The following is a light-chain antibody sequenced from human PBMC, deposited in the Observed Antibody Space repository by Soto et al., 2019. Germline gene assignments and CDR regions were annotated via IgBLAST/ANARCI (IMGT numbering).Light chain of an antibody. J-gene: IGLJ1*01. Sequence: QSVLTQPASVSGSPGQSITISCSGTSSDVGRYNAVSWYQQHPGKVPQLMIYDVSIRPSGISDRFSASKSGNMASLTTSGLQAEDEADYYCSSYTVSGSYVFGTGTKVTVL. CDR1: SSDVGRYNA. V-gene: IGLV2-14*03. CDR2: DVS. CDR3: SSYTVSGSYV.